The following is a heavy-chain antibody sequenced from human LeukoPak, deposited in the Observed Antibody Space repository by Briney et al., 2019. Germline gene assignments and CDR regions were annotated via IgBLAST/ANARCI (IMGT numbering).Heavy chain of an antibody. CDR2: ISGSGGST. D-gene: IGHD3-9*01. CDR1: GFTFSSYA. V-gene: IGHV3-23*01. Sequence: QPGGSLRLSCAASGFTFSSYAMSWVRQAPGKGLEWVSAISGSGGSTYYADSVKGRFTISRDNSKNTLYLQMNSLRAEDTAVYYCANDGYFDWLVHSGYWGQGTLVTVSS. J-gene: IGHJ4*02. CDR3: ANDGYFDWLVHSGY.